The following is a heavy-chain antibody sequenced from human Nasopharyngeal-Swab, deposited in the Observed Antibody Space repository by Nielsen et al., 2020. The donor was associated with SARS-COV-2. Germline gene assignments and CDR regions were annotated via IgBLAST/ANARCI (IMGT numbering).Heavy chain of an antibody. CDR3: ARGTGGLRYFGGVVPCSYYGMDV. D-gene: IGHD3-9*01. CDR2: MNPNSGNT. CDR1: GYTFTSYD. Sequence: ASVKVSCKASGYTFTSYDINWVRQATGQGLEWMGWMNPNSGNTSYAQKFQGRVTMTRDTSISTAYMELSSLRSEDTAVYYCARGTGGLRYFGGVVPCSYYGMDVWGQGTTVTVSS. V-gene: IGHV1-8*01. J-gene: IGHJ6*02.